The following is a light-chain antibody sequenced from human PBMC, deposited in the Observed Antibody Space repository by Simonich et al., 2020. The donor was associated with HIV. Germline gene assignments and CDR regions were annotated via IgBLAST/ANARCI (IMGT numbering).Light chain of an antibody. J-gene: IGKJ1*01. Sequence: DIQMTQSPSSLSASVGDRVTIPCRASQGISNSLACYQHKPGKAPKLLLYAASRLERGVPSRFSGSGSGTDYTLTISSLQPEDFASYYCQQYYSTPPWTFGQGTKVEIK. V-gene: IGKV1-NL1*01. CDR1: QGISNS. CDR2: AAS. CDR3: QQYYSTPPWT.